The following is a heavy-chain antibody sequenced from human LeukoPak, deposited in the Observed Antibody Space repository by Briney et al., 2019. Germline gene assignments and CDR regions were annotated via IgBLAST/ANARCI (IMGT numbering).Heavy chain of an antibody. V-gene: IGHV1-69*01. CDR1: GGTFSSYA. D-gene: IGHD5-12*01. CDR2: IIPIFGTA. Sequence: PWASVKVSCKASGGTFSSYAISWVRQAPGQGLEWMGGIIPIFGTANYAQKFQGRVTITADESTSTAYMELRSLRSDDTAVYYCARTSHYVDIAATIPYGIYYFDYWGQGTLVTVSS. J-gene: IGHJ4*02. CDR3: ARTSHYVDIAATIPYGIYYFDY.